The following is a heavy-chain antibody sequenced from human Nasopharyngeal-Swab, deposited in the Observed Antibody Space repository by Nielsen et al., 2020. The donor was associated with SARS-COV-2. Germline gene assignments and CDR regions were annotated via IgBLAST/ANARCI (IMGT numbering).Heavy chain of an antibody. CDR1: GFTFSSYA. CDR2: ISGSGGST. CDR3: ASMLLPRYGMDV. V-gene: IGHV3-23*01. J-gene: IGHJ6*02. D-gene: IGHD2-15*01. Sequence: GALRLSCAASGFTFSSYAMSWVRQAPGKGLEWVSAISGSGGSTYYADSVKGRFTISRDNSKNTLYLQMNSLRAEDTAVYYCASMLLPRYGMDVWGQGTTVTVSS.